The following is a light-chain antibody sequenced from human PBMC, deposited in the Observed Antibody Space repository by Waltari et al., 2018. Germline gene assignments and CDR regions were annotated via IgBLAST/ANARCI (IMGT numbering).Light chain of an antibody. J-gene: IGKJ2*01. Sequence: EIVLTQSPDFQSVTQKEKVTITCRASQSIGSSLHWYQQKPDQSPKLLIKYASQSFSGVPSKFSGSGSGTDFTLTINSLEAEDAATYYCHQSFTLPRTFGQGTKLEIK. CDR2: YAS. CDR1: QSIGSS. CDR3: HQSFTLPRT. V-gene: IGKV6-21*01.